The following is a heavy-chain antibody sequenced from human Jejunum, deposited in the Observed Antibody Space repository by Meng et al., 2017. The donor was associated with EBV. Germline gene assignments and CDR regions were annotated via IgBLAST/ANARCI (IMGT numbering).Heavy chain of an antibody. V-gene: IGHV4-4*02. Sequence: QVQLQESGPGLVNPSGTLSLTCAVSGALISRDWWSWLRQPPGKGREWIGEISHSGSTAYNPSLKSRVTISLDTSKTQFSLTLTSVTAADTAVYFCARAGYHRPANDYWGQGTLVTVSS. D-gene: IGHD1-14*01. J-gene: IGHJ4*02. CDR1: GALISRDW. CDR2: ISHSGST. CDR3: ARAGYHRPANDY.